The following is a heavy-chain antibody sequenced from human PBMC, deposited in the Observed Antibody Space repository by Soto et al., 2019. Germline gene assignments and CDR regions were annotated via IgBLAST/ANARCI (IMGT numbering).Heavy chain of an antibody. Sequence: EVQVLESGGGLVQPGGSLRLSCAASGFTFSSYAMSWVRQAPGKGLEWVSAISGSGGTTYYADSVKGRFTISRDNSKNTLYLQMNSLRAEDTAVYYCAKSYSGSRLFFQHWGQGTLVTVSS. J-gene: IGHJ1*01. CDR1: GFTFSSYA. CDR3: AKSYSGSRLFFQH. V-gene: IGHV3-23*01. D-gene: IGHD1-26*01. CDR2: ISGSGGTT.